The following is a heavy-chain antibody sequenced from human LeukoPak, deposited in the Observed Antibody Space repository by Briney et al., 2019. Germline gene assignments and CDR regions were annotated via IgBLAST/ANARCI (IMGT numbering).Heavy chain of an antibody. CDR2: INHSGST. V-gene: IGHV4-34*01. D-gene: IGHD5-12*01. CDR1: GGSFSGYY. CDR3: ARLDRVSGYDFDY. Sequence: SETLSLTCAVYGGSFSGYYWSWIRQPPGKGLEWIGEINHSGSTNYNPSLKSRVTISVDTSKNQFSLKLSSVTAADTAVYYCARLDRVSGYDFDYWGQGTLVTASS. J-gene: IGHJ4*02.